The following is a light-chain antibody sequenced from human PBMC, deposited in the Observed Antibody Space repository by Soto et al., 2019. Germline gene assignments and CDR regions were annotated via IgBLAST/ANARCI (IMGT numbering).Light chain of an antibody. CDR2: EAF. CDR1: NGDVGGYNY. V-gene: IGLV2-14*01. CDR3: SSYTTTNTRYV. J-gene: IGLJ1*01. Sequence: QSALTQPASVSGSPGQSITIPCPGTNGDVGGYNYVSWYQHHPGKAPKLMIYEAFNRPSGVSSRFSGSKSGSTASLTISGLQAEDEADYYCSSYTTTNTRYVFXTGTKPTV.